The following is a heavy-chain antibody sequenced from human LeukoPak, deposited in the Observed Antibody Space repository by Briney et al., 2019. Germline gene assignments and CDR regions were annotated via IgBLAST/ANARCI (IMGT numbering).Heavy chain of an antibody. D-gene: IGHD7-27*01. V-gene: IGHV1-2*06. Sequence: GASVKVSCKASGYTFTGYYMHWVRQAPGQGLEWMGRINPNSGGTNYAQKFQGRVTMTGDTSISTAYMELSRLRSDDTAVYYCARDRARGGEDYWGQGTLVTVSS. CDR2: INPNSGGT. CDR3: ARDRARGGEDY. CDR1: GYTFTGYY. J-gene: IGHJ4*02.